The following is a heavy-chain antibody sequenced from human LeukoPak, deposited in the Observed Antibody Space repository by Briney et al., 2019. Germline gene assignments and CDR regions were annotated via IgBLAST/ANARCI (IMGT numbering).Heavy chain of an antibody. Sequence: PGGSLRLSCAASGFTFSTYGMHWVRQGPDKGLEWMAFIFHDGNDKRYADSVKGRFTISRDNSKNTLYLQMNSLRAEDTDVYYCAKTRGWPYYFNYWGQGTLVTVSS. J-gene: IGHJ4*02. V-gene: IGHV3-30*02. D-gene: IGHD6-19*01. CDR3: AKTRGWPYYFNY. CDR2: IFHDGNDK. CDR1: GFTFSTYG.